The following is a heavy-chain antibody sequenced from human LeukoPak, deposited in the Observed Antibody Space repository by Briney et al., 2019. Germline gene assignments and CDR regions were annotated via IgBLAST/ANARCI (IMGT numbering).Heavy chain of an antibody. CDR3: ARGPYYYGPETYQYFDY. D-gene: IGHD3-10*01. Sequence: PGGALRLSCAASGFSFSRDWMSWGRQAPGKGLEGVANIKEDGGEKSYVASVKGGFSISRDNAKNSLFVQLNSLRAEHTAVYYCARGPYYYGPETYQYFDYWGHGILVTVSS. V-gene: IGHV3-7*01. CDR1: GFSFSRDW. CDR2: IKEDGGEK. J-gene: IGHJ4*01.